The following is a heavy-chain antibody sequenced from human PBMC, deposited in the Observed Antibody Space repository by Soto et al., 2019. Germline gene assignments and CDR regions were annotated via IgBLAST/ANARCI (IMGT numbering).Heavy chain of an antibody. Sequence: EVQLVESGGGLVKPGGSLRLSCAASGFTFSSYSMNWVRQAPGKGLEWVSSISSSSSYIYYADSVKGRFTISRDNAKNSLYLQMNSLRAEDTAVYYCARTVGATTGHFDYWGQGTLFTVSS. V-gene: IGHV3-21*01. CDR1: GFTFSSYS. J-gene: IGHJ4*02. D-gene: IGHD1-26*01. CDR3: ARTVGATTGHFDY. CDR2: ISSSSSYI.